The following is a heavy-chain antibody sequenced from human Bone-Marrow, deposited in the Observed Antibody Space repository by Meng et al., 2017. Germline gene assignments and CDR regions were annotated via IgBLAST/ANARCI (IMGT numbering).Heavy chain of an antibody. D-gene: IGHD2-8*01. CDR2: TYYRSKWNN. J-gene: IGHJ5*02. CDR1: GDSVSSNSAA. Sequence: LRLSCAISGDSVSSNSAAWNWIRQSPSIGLEWLGRTYYRSKWNNDYAVSVKSRITINTDTSKNQFSLQVNSVTPEDTAVYYCARADSTNGSYHPWGQGTLVTVSS. CDR3: ARADSTNGSYHP. V-gene: IGHV6-1*01.